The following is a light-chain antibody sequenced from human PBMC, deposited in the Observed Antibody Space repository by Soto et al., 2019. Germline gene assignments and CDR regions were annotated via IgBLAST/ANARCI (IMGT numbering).Light chain of an antibody. J-gene: IGKJ4*01. CDR2: GAS. Sequence: DIPMTQSPSSVSASVGDRVTITCRASHDITSWLTWYQQKPGKAPKLLIYGASSLQSGVPSRFSGSGSGTDFTLTISSLQPEDFATYYCQQANSFPLTFGGGTKVEIK. V-gene: IGKV1-12*01. CDR3: QQANSFPLT. CDR1: HDITSW.